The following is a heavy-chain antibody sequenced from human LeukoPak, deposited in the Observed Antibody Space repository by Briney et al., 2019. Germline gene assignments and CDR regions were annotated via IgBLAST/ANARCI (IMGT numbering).Heavy chain of an antibody. CDR2: IYYSGST. J-gene: IGHJ4*02. CDR1: GGSISSYY. CDR3: ARDXGSGSQPFDY. D-gene: IGHD3-10*01. V-gene: IGHV4-59*01. Sequence: SETLSLTCTVSGGSISSYYWSWIRQPPGKGLEWIGYIYYSGSTNYNPSLKSRVTISVDTSKNQFSLKLSSVTAADTAVYYCARDXGSGSQPFDYWGQGTLVTVSS.